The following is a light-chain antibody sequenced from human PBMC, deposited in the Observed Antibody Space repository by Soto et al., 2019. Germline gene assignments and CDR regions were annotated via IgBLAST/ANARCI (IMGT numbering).Light chain of an antibody. Sequence: QSVLTQPPSASGTPGQRVTISCSGSSSNIGSNFLNWYRQLPGTAPQLLIYSDDQRPAGVPDRFSASKSGTSASLAISGLQSEDEADYYCATWDGSLDVDVFGPGTKLTVL. CDR3: ATWDGSLDVDV. CDR1: SSNIGSNF. J-gene: IGLJ1*01. V-gene: IGLV1-44*01. CDR2: SDD.